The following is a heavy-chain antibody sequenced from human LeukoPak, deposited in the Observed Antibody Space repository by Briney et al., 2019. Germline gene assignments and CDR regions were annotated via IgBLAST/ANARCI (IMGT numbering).Heavy chain of an antibody. Sequence: ASVKVSCKASGYTVTSYGISWVRQAPGQGLEWMGWISAYNGNTNYAQKLQGRITMTTDTSTSTAYMELRSLRSEDTAVYYCARRRPYDSSGPDEYFDLWGRGTLVTVSS. CDR3: ARRRPYDSSGPDEYFDL. J-gene: IGHJ2*01. CDR1: GYTVTSYG. V-gene: IGHV1-18*01. CDR2: ISAYNGNT. D-gene: IGHD3-22*01.